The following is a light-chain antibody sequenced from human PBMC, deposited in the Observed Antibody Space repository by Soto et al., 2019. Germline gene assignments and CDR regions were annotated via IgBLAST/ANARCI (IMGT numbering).Light chain of an antibody. J-gene: IGKJ3*01. CDR2: GVS. CDR3: QQYGSSALFT. V-gene: IGKV3-20*01. Sequence: EIVLTQSPGTLSLSPGERATLSCRASQGFSNTYLAWYQQKAGQAPRLLIYGVSIRATGIPDRFSGSGSGTDFTLSISRLEPEDFAVYYCQQYGSSALFTFGPGTKVDLK. CDR1: QGFSNTY.